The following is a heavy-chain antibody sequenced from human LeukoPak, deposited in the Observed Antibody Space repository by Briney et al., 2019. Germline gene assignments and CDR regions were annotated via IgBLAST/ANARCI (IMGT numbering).Heavy chain of an antibody. V-gene: IGHV3-23*01. J-gene: IGHJ4*02. D-gene: IGHD3-9*01. CDR3: ARGRTVLRYFDWLSIDY. CDR2: IGGSGGST. CDR1: GFTFSSYA. Sequence: GGSLRLSCAASGFTFSSYAMSWVRQAPGKGLEWVSLIGGSGGSTYYADSVKGRFTISRDNSKNTLYLQMNSLRAEDTAVYYCARGRTVLRYFDWLSIDYWGQGTLVTVSS.